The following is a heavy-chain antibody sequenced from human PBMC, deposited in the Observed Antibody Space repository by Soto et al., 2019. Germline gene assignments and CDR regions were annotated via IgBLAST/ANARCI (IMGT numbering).Heavy chain of an antibody. Sequence: QVQLVESGGGVVQPGRSLRLSCAASGFTFSSYGMHWVRQAPGKGLEWVAVILYDGSNKYYADSVKGRFTISRDNSKNTLYLQMNSLRAEDTAVYYYARDEVVVGGYDSSGYYHYYYYGMDVWGQGTTVTVSS. CDR1: GFTFSSYG. CDR2: ILYDGSNK. V-gene: IGHV3-30*03. J-gene: IGHJ6*02. CDR3: ARDEVVVGGYDSSGYYHYYYYGMDV. D-gene: IGHD3-22*01.